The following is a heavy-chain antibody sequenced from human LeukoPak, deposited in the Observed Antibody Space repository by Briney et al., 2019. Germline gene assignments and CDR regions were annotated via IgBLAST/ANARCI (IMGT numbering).Heavy chain of an antibody. CDR1: GGSFSGYY. CDR3: ARGDKDVVVVAATLDY. D-gene: IGHD2-15*01. V-gene: IGHV4-34*01. Sequence: SETLSLTCAVYGGSFSGYYWSWIRQPPGKGLEWIGDINHSGSTNYNPSLKSGVSISVDTSKNPCSMKLSSVSAANTAVYYCARGDKDVVVVAATLDYWGQGTLVTVSS. J-gene: IGHJ4*02. CDR2: INHSGST.